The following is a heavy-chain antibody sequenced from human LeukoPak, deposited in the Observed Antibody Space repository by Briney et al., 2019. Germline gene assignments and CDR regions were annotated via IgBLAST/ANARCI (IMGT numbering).Heavy chain of an antibody. D-gene: IGHD2-2*01. CDR3: ASMGYCSSTSCSAGYYGMDV. Sequence: ASVKVSCKASGGTFSSYAISWVRQAPGQGLEWTGGIIPIFGTANYAQKFQGRVTITADESTSTAYMELSSLRSEDTAVYYCASMGYCSSTSCSAGYYGMDVWGQGTTVTVSS. CDR1: GGTFSSYA. V-gene: IGHV1-69*13. CDR2: IIPIFGTA. J-gene: IGHJ6*02.